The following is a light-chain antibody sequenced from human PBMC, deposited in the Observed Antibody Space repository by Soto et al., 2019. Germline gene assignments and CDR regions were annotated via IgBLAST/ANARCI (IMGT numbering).Light chain of an antibody. V-gene: IGKV3-20*01. Sequence: PGERATLSCRASQSVDSTFFAWYQKKPGQTPRLLIYGASKRATGVPDRFSGSGSGTDFTLIISRLEPEDFAVYYCQQYMSSVTFGQGTKVEIK. CDR1: QSVDSTF. CDR3: QQYMSSVT. CDR2: GAS. J-gene: IGKJ1*01.